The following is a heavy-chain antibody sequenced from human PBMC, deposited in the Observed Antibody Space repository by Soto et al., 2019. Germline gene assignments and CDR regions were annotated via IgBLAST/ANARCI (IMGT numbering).Heavy chain of an antibody. CDR1: GFTFSTDG. V-gene: IGHV3-23*01. J-gene: IGHJ4*02. CDR2: ISSSGDST. D-gene: IGHD5-12*01. CDR3: AKSPRRGYEPPWDY. Sequence: EVHLLESGGALVQPGGTLRLSCAGSGFTFSTDGMNWVHQAPGKGLEWVSGISSSGDSTYYADSVKGRFTISRDNSKSTLYLQMDSLRAEDTAIYFCAKSPRRGYEPPWDYWGQGTLVTVSS.